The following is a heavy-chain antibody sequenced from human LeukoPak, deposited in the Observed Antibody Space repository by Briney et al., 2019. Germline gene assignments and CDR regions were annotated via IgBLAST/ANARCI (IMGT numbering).Heavy chain of an antibody. V-gene: IGHV3-74*01. D-gene: IGHD5-24*01. CDR3: ARDWVYKIDY. CDR2: ISHDGFI. J-gene: IGHJ4*02. CDR1: GFTFSSYV. Sequence: PGGSLRLSCETAGFTFSSYVMHWVRRTPGKGLVWVSRISHDGFISYADSVKGRFTISRDNAKNTLILQMNSLRAEDTAVYYRARDWVYKIDYWGRGTLVTVSS.